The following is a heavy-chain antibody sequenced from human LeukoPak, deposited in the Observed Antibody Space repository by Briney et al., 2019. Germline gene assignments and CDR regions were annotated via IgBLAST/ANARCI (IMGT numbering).Heavy chain of an antibody. V-gene: IGHV3-11*04. J-gene: IGHJ4*02. CDR1: EFSVGSNY. CDR3: ARRGYSSSSGLGY. D-gene: IGHD6-6*01. Sequence: GGSLRLSCAASEFSVGSNYMSWIRQAPGKGLEWVSYISNSGSQINYGDSVKGRFTISRDNAKSSVYLQMNSLRAEDTAVYYCARRGYSSSSGLGYWGQGTLVTVSS. CDR2: ISNSGSQI.